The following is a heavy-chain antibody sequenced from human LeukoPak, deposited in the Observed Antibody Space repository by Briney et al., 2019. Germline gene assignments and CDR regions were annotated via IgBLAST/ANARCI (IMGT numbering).Heavy chain of an antibody. CDR2: INPNSGGT. V-gene: IGHV1-2*02. D-gene: IGHD3-3*01. J-gene: IGHJ5*02. CDR1: GYTFTGYY. CDR3: ARGCGNDFWSGYYWGAHLNWFDP. Sequence: ASVKVSCKASGYTFTGYYMHWVRQAPGQGLEWMGWINPNSGGTNYAQKFQGRVTMTRDTSISTAYMELSRLRSDDTAVYYCARGCGNDFWSGYYWGAHLNWFDPWGQGTLVTVSS.